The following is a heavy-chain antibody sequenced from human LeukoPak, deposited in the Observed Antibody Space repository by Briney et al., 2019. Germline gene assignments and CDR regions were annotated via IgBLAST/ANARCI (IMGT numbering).Heavy chain of an antibody. V-gene: IGHV3-23*01. CDR1: GFTFDYYS. CDR2: ISGSGGST. CDR3: AKGRLIWGSIDY. D-gene: IGHD3-16*01. J-gene: IGHJ4*02. Sequence: GGSLRLSCAASGFTFDYYSMHWVRQAPGKGLEWVSAISGSGGSTYYADSVKGRFTISGDNSKNTLYLQMNSLRAEDTAVYYCAKGRLIWGSIDYWGQGTLVTVSS.